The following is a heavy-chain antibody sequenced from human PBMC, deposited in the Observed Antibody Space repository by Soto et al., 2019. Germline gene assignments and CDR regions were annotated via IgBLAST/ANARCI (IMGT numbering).Heavy chain of an antibody. CDR1: GFTFSSYG. V-gene: IGHV3-33*01. Sequence: QVQLVESGGGVVQPGRSLRLSCAASGFTFSSYGMHWVRQAPGKGLEWVAVIWYDGSNKYYADSVKGRFTISRDNSKNTLYLQMNSLRAEDTAVYYWARGRRSAGFDYWGQGTLVTVSS. CDR3: ARGRRSAGFDY. CDR2: IWYDGSNK. J-gene: IGHJ4*02.